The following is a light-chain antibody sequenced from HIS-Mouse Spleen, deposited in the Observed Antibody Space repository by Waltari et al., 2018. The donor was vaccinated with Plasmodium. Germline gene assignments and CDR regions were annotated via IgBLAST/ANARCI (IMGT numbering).Light chain of an antibody. CDR1: ALPKQY. Sequence: SYELTHPPSVSVSPGHTASLTSSGDALPKQYAYWYQQKSGQAPVLVIYEDSKRPSGIPERFSGSSSGTMATLTISGAQVEDEADYYCYSTDSSGNHRVFGGGTKLTVL. CDR2: EDS. J-gene: IGLJ3*02. CDR3: YSTDSSGNHRV. V-gene: IGLV3-10*01.